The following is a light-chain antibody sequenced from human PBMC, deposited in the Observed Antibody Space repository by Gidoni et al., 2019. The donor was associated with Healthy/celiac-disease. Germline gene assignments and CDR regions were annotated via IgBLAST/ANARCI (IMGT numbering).Light chain of an antibody. V-gene: IGKV1-39*01. CDR1: QSISSY. CDR3: QQSYSTPWT. J-gene: IGKJ1*01. Sequence: DIQMTQSPSSLSASVGDRVTITCRASQSISSYLNWYQQKPGKAPKLLIYAASSLQSGVPSRFSGSGSETDFTLTISSLQPEDFATYYCQQSYSTPWTFGQGTEVEIK. CDR2: AAS.